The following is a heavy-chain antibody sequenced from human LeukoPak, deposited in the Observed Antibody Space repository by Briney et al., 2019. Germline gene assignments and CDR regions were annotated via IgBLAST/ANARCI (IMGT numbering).Heavy chain of an antibody. J-gene: IGHJ5*02. D-gene: IGHD1-26*01. CDR3: ARGVGNWFDP. Sequence: SVKVSCKASGYTFADYYIHWVRQAPGQGLEWMGGIIPIFGTANYAQKFQGRVTITRDTSASTAYMELRSLRSDDTAVYYCARGVGNWFDPWGQGTLVTVSS. CDR2: IIPIFGTA. CDR1: GYTFADYY. V-gene: IGHV1-69*05.